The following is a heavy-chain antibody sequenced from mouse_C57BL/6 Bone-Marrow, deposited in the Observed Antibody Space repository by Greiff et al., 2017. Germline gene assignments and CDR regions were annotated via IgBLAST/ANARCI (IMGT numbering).Heavy chain of an antibody. CDR3: APNYCGSSPSFAY. D-gene: IGHD1-1*01. CDR2: INPSSGYT. CDR1: GYTFTSYW. J-gene: IGHJ3*01. V-gene: IGHV1-7*01. Sequence: QVQLQQSGAELAKPGASVKLSCKASGYTFTSYWMHWVKQRPGQGLEWIGYINPSSGYTKYNQKFKDKATLTADKSSSTAYMQLSSLTYEDSAVYYCAPNYCGSSPSFAYWGQGTLVTVSA.